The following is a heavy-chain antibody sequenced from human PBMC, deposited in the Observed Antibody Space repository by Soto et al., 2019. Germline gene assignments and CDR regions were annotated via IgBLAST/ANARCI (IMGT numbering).Heavy chain of an antibody. CDR3: ARRTNYGDYSFDY. V-gene: IGHV4-39*02. Sequence: PSETLSLTCTVSCGSISTDSHYWGWIRQPPGKGLEWIGSVYYAGSTYKNPSLHSRVTISVDTSKNHFSLKLNSVTAADTAVYYCARRTNYGDYSFDYWGQGTLVT. CDR2: VYYAGST. J-gene: IGHJ4*02. D-gene: IGHD4-17*01. CDR1: CGSISTDSHY.